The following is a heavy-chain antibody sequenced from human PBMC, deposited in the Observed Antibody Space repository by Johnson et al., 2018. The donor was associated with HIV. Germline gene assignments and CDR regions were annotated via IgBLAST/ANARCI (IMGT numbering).Heavy chain of an antibody. J-gene: IGHJ3*02. CDR1: GFTFSSYA. CDR2: ISYDGSNK. Sequence: QVQLVESGGGVVQPGRSLRLSCAASGFTFSSYAMHWVRQAPGKGLEWVAVISYDGSNKYYAYSVKRRFTISRDNAKNTLYLEMKSLRAEDTAVYYCAREGPSERAGFDIWGQGTMVTVSS. V-gene: IGHV3-30*04. CDR3: AREGPSERAGFDI.